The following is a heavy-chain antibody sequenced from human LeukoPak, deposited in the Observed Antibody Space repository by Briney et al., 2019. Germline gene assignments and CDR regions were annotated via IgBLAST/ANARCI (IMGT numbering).Heavy chain of an antibody. Sequence: PGGSLRPSWAAAGFTVSSYWISSVRQAPGKWLEWVANIKQDGSVEYYVVSVKGRLTISRDNAKESLNLQMNSLRAEDTAVYYCARIGYSSSSFDFWGQGTLVTVSS. J-gene: IGHJ4*02. CDR3: ARIGYSSSSFDF. V-gene: IGHV3-7*05. CDR1: GFTVSSYW. CDR2: IKQDGSVE. D-gene: IGHD6-6*01.